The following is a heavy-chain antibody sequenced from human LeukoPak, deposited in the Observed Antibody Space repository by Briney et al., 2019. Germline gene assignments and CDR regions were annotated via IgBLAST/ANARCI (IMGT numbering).Heavy chain of an antibody. J-gene: IGHJ4*02. CDR1: GFTFDDYA. CDR2: ISWNSGSI. D-gene: IGHD6-19*01. V-gene: IGHV3-9*03. Sequence: GRSLRLSCAASGFTFDDYAMHWVRQAPGKGLEWVSGISWNSGSIGYADSVKGRFTISRDNAKNSLYLQMNSLRAEDMALYYCAKDIRGYSSGCIDYWGQGTLVTASS. CDR3: AKDIRGYSSGCIDY.